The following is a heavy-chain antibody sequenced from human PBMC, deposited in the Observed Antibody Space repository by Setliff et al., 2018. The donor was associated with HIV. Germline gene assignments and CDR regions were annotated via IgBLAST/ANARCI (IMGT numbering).Heavy chain of an antibody. CDR1: GYTFTSYD. Sequence: GASVKVSCKASGYTFTSYDINWVRQATGQGLVWMGWMNPNSGNTGYAQKFQGRVTMTRNTSISTAYMELSSLRSEDTAVYYCARASLHYDSSGYYEGDAFDIWGQGTMVTVSS. J-gene: IGHJ3*02. CDR2: MNPNSGNT. D-gene: IGHD3-22*01. CDR3: ARASLHYDSSGYYEGDAFDI. V-gene: IGHV1-8*01.